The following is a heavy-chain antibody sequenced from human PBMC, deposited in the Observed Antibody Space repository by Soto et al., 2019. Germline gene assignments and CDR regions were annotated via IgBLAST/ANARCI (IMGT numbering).Heavy chain of an antibody. D-gene: IGHD1-1*01. J-gene: IGHJ4*03. CDR2: IYHSGNT. V-gene: IGHV4-38-2*01. CDR1: CYAIRLCYY. Sequence: SEPLSMTCSVACYAIRLCYYAGLSGEPPVKGLEWIGSIYHSGNTYYNPSLKSRVSISLDTSKNHFSLELTSVTAADTAGDYCARLQIACRGGCGYWGLGTRVSVSS. CDR3: ARLQIACRGGCGY.